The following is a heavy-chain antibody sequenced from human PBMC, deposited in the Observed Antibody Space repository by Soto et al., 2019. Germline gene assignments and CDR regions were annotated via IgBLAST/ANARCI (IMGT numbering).Heavy chain of an antibody. CDR2: ISGSGGST. CDR1: GFTFSSYA. CDR3: AKDPLQLGDCSGGSCQDYYYYGMDV. J-gene: IGHJ6*02. Sequence: GGSLRLSCAASGFTFSSYAMSWVRQAPGKGLEWVSAISGSGGSTYYADSVKGRFTISRDNSKNTLYLQMNSLRAEDTAVYYCAKDPLQLGDCSGGSCQDYYYYGMDVWGQGTTVTVSS. V-gene: IGHV3-23*01. D-gene: IGHD2-15*01.